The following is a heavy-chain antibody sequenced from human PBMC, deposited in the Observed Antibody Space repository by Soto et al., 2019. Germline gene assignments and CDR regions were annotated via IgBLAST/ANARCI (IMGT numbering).Heavy chain of an antibody. CDR2: IYHSGST. CDR1: GGSISSGGYS. J-gene: IGHJ6*02. Sequence: LSLTCAVSGGSISSGGYSWSWIRQPPGKGLEWIGYIYHSGSTYYNPSLKSRVTISVDRSKNQFSLKLSSVTAADTAVYYCAREGISYYYGMDVWGQGITVTVSS. CDR3: AREGISYYYGMDV. V-gene: IGHV4-30-2*01. D-gene: IGHD2-15*01.